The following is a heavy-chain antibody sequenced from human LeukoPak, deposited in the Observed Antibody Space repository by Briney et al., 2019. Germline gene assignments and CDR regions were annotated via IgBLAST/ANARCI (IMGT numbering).Heavy chain of an antibody. V-gene: IGHV4-59*02. CDR1: GGSVSSHY. J-gene: IGHJ4*02. D-gene: IGHD4-23*01. CDR3: ARGGGNEFDY. Sequence: PSETLSLTCTVSGGSVSSHYWSWIRQPPGKGLEWIGYIYYSGGTNYNPSLKSRVTISLDTSKNQFSLKLSSVTAADTAVYYCARGGGNEFDYWGQGTLVTVSS. CDR2: IYYSGGT.